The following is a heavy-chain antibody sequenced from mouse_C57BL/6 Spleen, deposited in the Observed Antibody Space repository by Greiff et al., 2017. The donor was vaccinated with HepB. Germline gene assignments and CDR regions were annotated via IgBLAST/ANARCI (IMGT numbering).Heavy chain of an antibody. D-gene: IGHD2-1*01. CDR1: GYTFTSYW. Sequence: QVQLQQPGAELVMPGASVKLSCKASGYTFTSYWLHWVKQRPGQGLAWIGEIDPPDSYTNYNQKFKGKSTLTVYKSSSTAYLQLSRLTSEASSVDYCARHYGKDARDYWGQGTSVTVSS. CDR3: ARHYGKDARDY. V-gene: IGHV1-69*01. J-gene: IGHJ4*01. CDR2: IDPPDSYT.